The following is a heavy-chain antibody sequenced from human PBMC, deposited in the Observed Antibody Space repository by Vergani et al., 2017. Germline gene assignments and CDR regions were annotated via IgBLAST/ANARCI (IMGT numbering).Heavy chain of an antibody. V-gene: IGHV1-2*02. CDR2: INPHSGGT. D-gene: IGHD1-26*01. Sequence: QVQLVQSGAEVKKPGASVKVSCKASGYTFTGYYLQWVRQAPGQGLEWMGWINPHSGGTHYAQKFQGRVTMTRDTSISTAYLELSRLRSDDTAVYYCARDPYRRYFDSWRQGTLVTVSS. CDR1: GYTFTGYY. CDR3: ARDPYRRYFDS. J-gene: IGHJ4*02.